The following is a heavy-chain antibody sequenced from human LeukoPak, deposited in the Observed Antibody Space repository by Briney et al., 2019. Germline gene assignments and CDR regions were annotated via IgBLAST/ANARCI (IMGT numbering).Heavy chain of an antibody. CDR2: INHSGST. CDR1: GGSFSGYY. Sequence: SETLSLTCAVYGGSFSGYYWSWIRQPPGKGLEWIGEINHSGSTNYNPSLKSRVTISVDTSKNQFSLKLSSVTAADTAVYYCARVRQLGLDYWGQGILVTVSS. V-gene: IGHV4-34*01. D-gene: IGHD6-13*01. CDR3: ARVRQLGLDY. J-gene: IGHJ4*02.